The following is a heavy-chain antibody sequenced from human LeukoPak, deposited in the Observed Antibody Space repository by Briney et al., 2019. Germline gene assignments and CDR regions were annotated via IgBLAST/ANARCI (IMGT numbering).Heavy chain of an antibody. CDR1: GFTVSSNY. V-gene: IGHV3-53*01. D-gene: IGHD3-10*01. CDR3: ARNGQLWFGELFDAFDI. CDR2: IYSGGST. J-gene: IGHJ3*02. Sequence: PGGSLRLSCAASGFTVSSNYMSWVRQAPGKGLEWVSVIYSGGSTYYADSVKGRFTISRDNSKNTLYLQMNSLRAEDTAVYYCARNGQLWFGELFDAFDIWGQGTMVTVSS.